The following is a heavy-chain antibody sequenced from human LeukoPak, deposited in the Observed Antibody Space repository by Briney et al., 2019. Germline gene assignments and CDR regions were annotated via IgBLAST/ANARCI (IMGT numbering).Heavy chain of an antibody. J-gene: IGHJ4*02. D-gene: IGHD6-19*01. Sequence: GGSLRLSCAASGFTFSSYWMTWVRQAPGKGLEWMANIKEDGNEKYYVGSVRGRFTISRDNAENSLYLQMNSLRAEDTAVYYCARGYRNAWPFDYWGQGTLVTVSS. CDR2: IKEDGNEK. CDR3: ARGYRNAWPFDY. V-gene: IGHV3-7*03. CDR1: GFTFSSYW.